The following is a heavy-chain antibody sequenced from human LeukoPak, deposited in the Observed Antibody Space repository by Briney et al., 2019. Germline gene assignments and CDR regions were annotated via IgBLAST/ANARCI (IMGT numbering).Heavy chain of an antibody. J-gene: IGHJ4*02. D-gene: IGHD1-26*01. CDR1: GFTFSSYS. CDR3: ASFTVKWEPYYFDY. CDR2: ISSSSTI. Sequence: GGSLRLSCAASGFTFSSYSMNWVRQAPGKGLEWVSYISSSSTIYYADSVKGRFTIPRDNAKNSLYLQMNSLRDEDTAVYYCASFTVKWEPYYFDYWGQGTLVTVSS. V-gene: IGHV3-48*02.